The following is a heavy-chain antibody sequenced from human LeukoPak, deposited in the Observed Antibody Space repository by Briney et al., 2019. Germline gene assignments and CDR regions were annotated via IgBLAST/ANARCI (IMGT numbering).Heavy chain of an antibody. CDR3: ARVAVDCSGGSCRGYYFDY. CDR2: IYYSGST. Sequence: SETLSLTCAVYGGSFSGYYWSWIRQPPGKGLEWIGYIYYSGSTNYNPSLKSRVTISVDTSKNQFSLKLSSVTAADTAVYYCARVAVDCSGGSCRGYYFDYWGQGTLVTVSS. J-gene: IGHJ4*02. CDR1: GGSFSGYY. V-gene: IGHV4-59*01. D-gene: IGHD2-15*01.